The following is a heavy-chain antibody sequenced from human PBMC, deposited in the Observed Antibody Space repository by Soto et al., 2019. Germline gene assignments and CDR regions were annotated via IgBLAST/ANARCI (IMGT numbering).Heavy chain of an antibody. CDR3: ARECDSSGHYYGYYYGMDV. V-gene: IGHV3-21*01. J-gene: IGHJ6*02. CDR1: GFTFSSYS. CDR2: ISSSSSYI. D-gene: IGHD3-22*01. Sequence: GGSLRLSCAASGFTFSSYSMNWVRQAPGKGLEWVSSISSSSSYIYYADSVKGRFTISRDNAKNSLYLQMNSLRAEDTAVYYCARECDSSGHYYGYYYGMDVWGQGTTVTVSS.